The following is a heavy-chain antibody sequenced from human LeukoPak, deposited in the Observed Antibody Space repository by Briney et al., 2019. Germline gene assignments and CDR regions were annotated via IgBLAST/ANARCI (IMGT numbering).Heavy chain of an antibody. CDR3: AREGARSSDTSGSYPLDY. CDR2: INPHSGNT. CDR1: GYTFSNFD. D-gene: IGHD1-26*01. V-gene: IGHV1-8*03. Sequence: ASVKVSCKASGYTFSNFDINWVRQATGQGLEWMGWINPHSGNTGYSQKFQGRVTITKNSSISTAYMELSSLTSEDTAVYYCAREGARSSDTSGSYPLDYWGQGTLVTVSS. J-gene: IGHJ4*02.